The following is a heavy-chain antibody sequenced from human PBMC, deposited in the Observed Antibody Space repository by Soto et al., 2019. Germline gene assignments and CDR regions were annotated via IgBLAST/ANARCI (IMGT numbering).Heavy chain of an antibody. CDR2: ISYDGSNK. J-gene: IGHJ6*02. CDR3: AQDRTPFRWNGLFYTMDV. CDR1: GFTFSSYG. D-gene: IGHD1-1*01. V-gene: IGHV3-30*18. Sequence: QVQLVESGGGVVQPGRSLRLSCAASGFTFSSYGMHWVRQAPGKGLEWVAVISYDGSNKYYADSVKGRFTISRDNSKITLYLELNSLTAQDTPVYYCAQDRTPFRWNGLFYTMDVWGQATTVTGSS.